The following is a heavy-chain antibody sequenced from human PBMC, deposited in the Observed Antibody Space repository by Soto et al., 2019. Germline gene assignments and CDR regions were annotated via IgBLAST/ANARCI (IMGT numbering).Heavy chain of an antibody. J-gene: IGHJ4*02. Sequence: PGGSLRLSCAASGFTFTSHAMNWVRQAPGKGLEWVAGITPGGDNTYYADSVKGRFTISRDNSKNTVYLQMNYLRAEDTALYYCAKNAGGTCYSRVDCRCQGTLVTVSS. CDR2: ITPGGDNT. V-gene: IGHV3-23*01. CDR1: GFTFTSHA. CDR3: AKNAGGTCYSRVDC. D-gene: IGHD2-15*01.